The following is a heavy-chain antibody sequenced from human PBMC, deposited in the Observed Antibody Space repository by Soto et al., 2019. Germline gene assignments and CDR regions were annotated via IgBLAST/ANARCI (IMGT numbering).Heavy chain of an antibody. Sequence: VQLVESGGGVAQPGRSLRLSCAASGLTFSTYGFHWVRQAPGKGLEWVAVISNDVRNIHYAESVKGRFTISRDNSKNTLYLQMNSLRPNDTAVYYCVKDSLGGMTPVFMPGPDWGQGTLVTVSS. J-gene: IGHJ4*02. CDR2: ISNDVRNI. D-gene: IGHD2-2*01. CDR1: GLTFSTYG. V-gene: IGHV3-30*18. CDR3: VKDSLGGMTPVFMPGPD.